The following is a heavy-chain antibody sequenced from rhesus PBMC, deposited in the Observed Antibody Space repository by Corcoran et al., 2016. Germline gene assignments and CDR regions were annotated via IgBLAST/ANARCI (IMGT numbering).Heavy chain of an antibody. CDR2: ISGSSGST. V-gene: IGHV4-165*01. D-gene: IGHD5-42*01. J-gene: IGHJ5-2*02. CDR3: ARRDWGYSGYANSLDV. Sequence: QVQLQESGPGLVKPSETLSLTRAVSFGSFIGYSLGWVRPTPGKGLEWIGYISGSSGSTDYNPSLKSRVTISTDTSKNQFSLKLSSVTAADTAVYYCARRDWGYSGYANSLDVWGRGVLVTVSS. CDR1: FGSFIGYS.